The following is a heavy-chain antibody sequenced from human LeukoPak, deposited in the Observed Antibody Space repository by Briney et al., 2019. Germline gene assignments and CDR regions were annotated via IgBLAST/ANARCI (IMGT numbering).Heavy chain of an antibody. CDR3: ARDRGYCSSTSCLNWFDS. CDR2: ISSSGSTI. Sequence: GGSLRLSFAASGFTFSDYYMSWIRQAPGKGLEWVSYISSSGSTIYYADSVKGRFTISRDNAKNSLYLQMNSLRAEDTAVYYCARDRGYCSSTSCLNWFDSWGQGTLVTVSS. CDR1: GFTFSDYY. D-gene: IGHD2-2*01. V-gene: IGHV3-11*04. J-gene: IGHJ5*01.